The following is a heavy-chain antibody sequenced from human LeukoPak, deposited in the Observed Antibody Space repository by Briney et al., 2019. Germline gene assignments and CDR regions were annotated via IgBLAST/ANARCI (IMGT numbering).Heavy chain of an antibody. J-gene: IGHJ6*03. CDR2: ISRDGNSN. V-gene: IGHV3-30*15. CDR3: AREGNSASHLYYYYFYMDV. CDR1: GFSFGAFP. D-gene: IGHD2-2*01. Sequence: GGSLRLSCAASGFSFGAFPMTWVRQAPGKGLEWVAIISRDGNSNYYADSVKGRFTISRDNSENTLYLQMSSLRAEDTAVYYCAREGNSASHLYYYYFYMDVWGKGTTVTVSS.